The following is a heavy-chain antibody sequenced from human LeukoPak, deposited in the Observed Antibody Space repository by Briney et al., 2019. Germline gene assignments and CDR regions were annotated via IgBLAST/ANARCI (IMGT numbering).Heavy chain of an antibody. Sequence: SETLSLTCGVSGYSISSGYYWGWIRQPPGKGLEWIGNIYHSGSTYYNASLKSRLTISVDTSKNQFSLKLSSVTAADTAIYFCARVTTNYFDPWGQGTLATVSS. CDR1: GYSISSGYY. CDR2: IYHSGST. CDR3: ARVTTNYFDP. D-gene: IGHD4-11*01. J-gene: IGHJ5*02. V-gene: IGHV4-38-2*01.